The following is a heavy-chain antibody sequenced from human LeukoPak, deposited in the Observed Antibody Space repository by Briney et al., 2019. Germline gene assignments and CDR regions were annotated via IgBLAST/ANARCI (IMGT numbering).Heavy chain of an antibody. CDR3: VRLYSSATSHWSDP. CDR1: GGSISSSYNY. Sequence: SETLSLTCTVSGGSISSSYNYWAWIRQPPGKGLEWIGSIYYSGTTYYNPSLKSRVTISVDTSKNQFSMKLSSVTAADTTVYYCVRLYSSATSHWSDPWGQGTLVTVSS. V-gene: IGHV4-39*01. CDR2: IYYSGTT. J-gene: IGHJ5*02. D-gene: IGHD1-26*01.